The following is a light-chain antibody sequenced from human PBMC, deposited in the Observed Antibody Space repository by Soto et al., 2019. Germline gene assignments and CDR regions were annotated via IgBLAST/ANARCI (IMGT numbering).Light chain of an antibody. Sequence: DIGLTQSPGTLSLWPGERATLSCRASQSVSSSYLAWYQQKHGQAPRLLIYGASSRATGIPDRFSGSGSGTDFTLTISRMETEDFAVYYCQQYGSSPQTFGQGNQVDIK. V-gene: IGKV3-20*01. CDR3: QQYGSSPQT. J-gene: IGKJ1*01. CDR1: QSVSSSY. CDR2: GAS.